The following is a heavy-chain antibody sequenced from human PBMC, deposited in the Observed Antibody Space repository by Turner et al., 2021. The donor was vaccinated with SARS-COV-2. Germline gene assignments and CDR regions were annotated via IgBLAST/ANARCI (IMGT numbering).Heavy chain of an antibody. Sequence: QVQLVESGGGVVQPGRSLRLSCAASGFTFSSYCMHWVRQAPGKGLEWVAVISYDGSNKYYADSGKGRFTISRDNSKNTLYLQMNSLRAEDTAVYYCAKAETYSSGWSGGRSYYYYYMDVWGKGTTVTVSS. CDR3: AKAETYSSGWSGGRSYYYYYMDV. CDR2: ISYDGSNK. J-gene: IGHJ6*03. D-gene: IGHD6-19*01. V-gene: IGHV3-30*18. CDR1: GFTFSSYC.